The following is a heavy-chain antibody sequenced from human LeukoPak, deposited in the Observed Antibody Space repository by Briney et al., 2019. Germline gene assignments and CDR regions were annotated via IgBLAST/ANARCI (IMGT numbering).Heavy chain of an antibody. CDR3: ARGSDYSNYYYYMDV. CDR2: ISSSGSTI. Sequence: GGSLRLSCAASGFTFSSYEMNWVRQAPGKGLEWVSYISSSGSTIYYADSVKGRFTISRDNAKNSLYLQMNSLRAEDTALYYCARGSDYSNYYYYMDVWGKGTTVTVSS. V-gene: IGHV3-48*03. CDR1: GFTFSSYE. D-gene: IGHD2-21*01. J-gene: IGHJ6*03.